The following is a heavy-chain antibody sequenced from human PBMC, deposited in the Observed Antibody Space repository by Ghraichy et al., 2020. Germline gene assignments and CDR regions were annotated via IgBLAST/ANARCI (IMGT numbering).Heavy chain of an antibody. J-gene: IGHJ4*02. CDR2: IYYSGST. CDR3: ASWPVVDKGDPDY. V-gene: IGHV4-59*01. D-gene: IGHD3-22*01. Sequence: SETLSLTCTVSGGSISSYYWSWIRQPPGKGLEWIGYIYYSGSTNYNPSLKSRVTISVDTSKNQFSLKLSSVTAADTAVYYCASWPVVDKGDPDYWGQGTLVTVSS. CDR1: GGSISSYY.